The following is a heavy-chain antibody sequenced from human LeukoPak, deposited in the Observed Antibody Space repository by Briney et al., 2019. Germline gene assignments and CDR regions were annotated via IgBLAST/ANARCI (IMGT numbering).Heavy chain of an antibody. CDR1: GYTFTGYY. Sequence: ASVKVSCKASGYTFTGYYMHWVRQAPGQGLEWMGWINPNSGGTNYAQKFQGRVTMTRDTSISTAYMELSRLRSDDTAVYYCARESVGRYGSHGMDVWGQGTTVAVSS. J-gene: IGHJ6*02. V-gene: IGHV1-2*02. CDR2: INPNSGGT. CDR3: ARESVGRYGSHGMDV. D-gene: IGHD3-9*01.